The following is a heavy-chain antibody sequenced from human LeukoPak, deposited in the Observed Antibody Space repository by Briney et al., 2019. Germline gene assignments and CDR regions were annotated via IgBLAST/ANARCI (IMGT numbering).Heavy chain of an antibody. Sequence: GGSLRLSGRTSGPSFGDYAMSWVRRAPGKGLEWVAFIRSNIYGGTTEYAASVRGRFTISRDDSESSVYLKMNSLKTEDIAVYYCTRDHWNTFDYWGQGTLVTVSS. CDR3: TRDHWNTFDY. V-gene: IGHV3-49*04. J-gene: IGHJ4*02. CDR2: IRSNIYGGTT. CDR1: GPSFGDYA. D-gene: IGHD1/OR15-1a*01.